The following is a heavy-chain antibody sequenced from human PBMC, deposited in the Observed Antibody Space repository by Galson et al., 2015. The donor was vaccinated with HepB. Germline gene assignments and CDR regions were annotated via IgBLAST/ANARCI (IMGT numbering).Heavy chain of an antibody. CDR2: INHSGST. CDR1: GGSFSGYF. Sequence: TCTVYGGSFSGYFWSFIRQPPGKGLEWIGEINHSGSTNYNPSLKSRVTTSVDTSKNQFSLKLSSVTAADTAVYYCARDLFSSSWYSGVWYCDLWGRGTLVTVSS. D-gene: IGHD6-13*01. CDR3: ARDLFSSSWYSGVWYCDL. J-gene: IGHJ2*01. V-gene: IGHV4-34*01.